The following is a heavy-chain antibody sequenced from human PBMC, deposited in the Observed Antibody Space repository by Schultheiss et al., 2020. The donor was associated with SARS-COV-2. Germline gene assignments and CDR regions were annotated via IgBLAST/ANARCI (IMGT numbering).Heavy chain of an antibody. V-gene: IGHV4-61*01. D-gene: IGHD6-13*01. CDR3: ARAGRAIAAAGIDY. Sequence: SETLSLTCVVSGASISSGYHWSWIRQPPGKGLEWIGYVYYSGRTNYNPSLKSRVTISVDTSKNQFSLKLSSVTAADTAVYYCARAGRAIAAAGIDYWGQGTLVTVSS. CDR2: VYYSGRT. J-gene: IGHJ4*02. CDR1: GASISSGYH.